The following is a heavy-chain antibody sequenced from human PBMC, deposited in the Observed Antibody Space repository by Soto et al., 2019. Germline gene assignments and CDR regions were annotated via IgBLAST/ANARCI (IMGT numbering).Heavy chain of an antibody. CDR1: GFIFTDYS. CDR3: ARDQKRRDGYNFDS. V-gene: IGHV3-11*01. D-gene: IGHD5-12*01. Sequence: GGSLRLSCPASGFIFTDYSMTWIRQAPGKGLEWVSYISNGDETTQYADSVKGRFSVSRDNAKKVLFLQMNSLRVDDTAVYYCARDQKRRDGYNFDSWGRGDLVTVSS. CDR2: ISNGDETT. J-gene: IGHJ4*02.